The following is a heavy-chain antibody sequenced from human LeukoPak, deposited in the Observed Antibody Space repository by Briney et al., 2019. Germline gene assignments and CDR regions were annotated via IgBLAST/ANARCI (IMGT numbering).Heavy chain of an antibody. V-gene: IGHV4-31*03. CDR2: IYYSGST. D-gene: IGHD3-22*01. CDR3: ARDYYDSSGAKLFDP. J-gene: IGHJ5*02. CDR1: GGSISNGDYY. Sequence: PSETLSLTCTVSGGSISNGDYYWSWIRQHPGKGLEWIGYIYYSGSTYYNPSLKSRVTISVDTSKNQFSLKLSSVTAADTAVYYCARDYYDSSGAKLFDPWGQGTPVTVSS.